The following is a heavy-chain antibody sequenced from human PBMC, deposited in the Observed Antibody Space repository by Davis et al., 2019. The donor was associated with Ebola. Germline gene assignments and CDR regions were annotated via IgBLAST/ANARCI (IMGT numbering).Heavy chain of an antibody. V-gene: IGHV3-7*03. CDR1: GFTFSSYW. Sequence: PGGSLRLSCAASGFTFSSYWMSWVRQAPGKGLEWVANIKQDGSEKYYVDSVKGRFTISRDNAKNSLYLQMNSLRAEDTAVYYCARDRPPYYYDSSGPFDYWGRGTLVTVSS. CDR3: ARDRPPYYYDSSGPFDY. CDR2: IKQDGSEK. J-gene: IGHJ4*02. D-gene: IGHD3-22*01.